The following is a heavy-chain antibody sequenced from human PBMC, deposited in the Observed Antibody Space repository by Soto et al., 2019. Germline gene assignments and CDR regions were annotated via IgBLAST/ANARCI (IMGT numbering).Heavy chain of an antibody. V-gene: IGHV3-21*01. CDR2: ISSTGTYI. Sequence: EVRLVESGGGLVKPGGSLRLSCAASGFAFSTYSMNWVRQAPGKGLEWVSSISSTGTYIYYADSVKGRFIISRDNAKNSLFLQMTSLRADDTAVYYCARDPDYGDYLDLKWFDPWGQGTLVTVSS. D-gene: IGHD4-17*01. J-gene: IGHJ5*02. CDR1: GFAFSTYS. CDR3: ARDPDYGDYLDLKWFDP.